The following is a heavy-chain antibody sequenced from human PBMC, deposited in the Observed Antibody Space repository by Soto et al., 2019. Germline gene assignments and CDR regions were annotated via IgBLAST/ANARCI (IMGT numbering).Heavy chain of an antibody. CDR1: GDTFTNFA. CDR3: ARGLRGYTGYDGGGAFDM. CDR2: IIPMFGTP. D-gene: IGHD5-12*01. V-gene: IGHV1-69*06. Sequence: QVQLVQSGTEVKKSGSSVKVSCKASGDTFTNFAISWMRQAPGQGLEWMGGIIPMFGTPNYAQKFQGSVTSTANRSTSTAYLELGSLRSEDTAVYYCARGLRGYTGYDGGGAFDMWGQGTMVTVSS. J-gene: IGHJ3*02.